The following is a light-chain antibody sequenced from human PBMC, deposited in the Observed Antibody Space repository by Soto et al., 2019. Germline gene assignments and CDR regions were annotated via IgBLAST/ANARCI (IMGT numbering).Light chain of an antibody. J-gene: IGLJ1*01. CDR1: SSDVGGYDF. Sequence: QSVLTQPASVTGSPGQSITISCTGTSSDVGGYDFVSWYQLYPGRAPKLIIYDVTDRPSGVANRFSGSKSGNTASLTISGLQAEDEADYFCSSYTNSITPYVFGTGTKLTVL. CDR3: SSYTNSITPYV. V-gene: IGLV2-14*03. CDR2: DVT.